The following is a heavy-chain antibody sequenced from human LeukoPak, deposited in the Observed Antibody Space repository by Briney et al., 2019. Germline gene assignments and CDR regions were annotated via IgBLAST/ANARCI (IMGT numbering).Heavy chain of an antibody. CDR3: ARSYGDPLFDY. V-gene: IGHV3-66*01. CDR1: GFTVSSNY. Sequence: GGSLRLSCVGSGFTVSSNYMSWVRQAPGKGLEWVSVIYSSGSTFHADSVEGRFSIPRNTSKNTLYLQMKSLRAEDTAVYYCARSYGDPLFDYWGQGTLVTVSA. CDR2: IYSSGST. J-gene: IGHJ4*02. D-gene: IGHD4-17*01.